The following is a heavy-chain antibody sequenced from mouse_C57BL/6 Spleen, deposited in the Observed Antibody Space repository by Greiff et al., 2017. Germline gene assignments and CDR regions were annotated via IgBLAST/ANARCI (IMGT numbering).Heavy chain of an antibody. CDR2: IDTGNSDT. J-gene: IGHJ2*01. V-gene: IGHV1-5*01. CDR3: TSYGYDDEGVYYLDY. CDR1: GYTFTSYW. Sequence: VQLQQSGTVLARPGASVKLSCKTSGYTFTSYWMHWVNQRPGQGLEWIGAIDTGNSDTSYNQKFKGKAKLTAVTSASPAYMELSSLTNEDAAIYVFTSYGYDDEGVYYLDYWGQGTTLTVAS. D-gene: IGHD2-2*01.